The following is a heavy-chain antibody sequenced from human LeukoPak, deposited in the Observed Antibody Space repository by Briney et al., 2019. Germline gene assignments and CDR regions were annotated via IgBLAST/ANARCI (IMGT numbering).Heavy chain of an antibody. CDR2: IYHSGST. J-gene: IGHJ3*02. D-gene: IGHD5-24*01. CDR1: GYSISSGYY. V-gene: IGHV4-38-2*02. Sequence: SETLSLTCTVSGYSISSGYYWGWIRQPPGKGLEWIGSIYHSGSTYYNPSLKSRVTISVDTSKNQFSLKLSSVTAADTAVYYCARVQEMATTGDDAFDIWGQGTMVTVSS. CDR3: ARVQEMATTGDDAFDI.